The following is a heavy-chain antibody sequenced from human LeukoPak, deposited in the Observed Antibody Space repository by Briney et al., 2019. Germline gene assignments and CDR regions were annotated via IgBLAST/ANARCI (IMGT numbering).Heavy chain of an antibody. CDR2: MNPNSGNT. J-gene: IGHJ4*02. Sequence: GASVKVSCKASGYTFTSYDINWVRQATGQGLEWMGWMNPNSGNTGYAQKFQGRVTMTRNASISTAYMELSSLRSEDTAVYYCARAHQGSGSPSTGFDYWGQGTLVTVSS. CDR1: GYTFTSYD. CDR3: ARAHQGSGSPSTGFDY. D-gene: IGHD3-10*01. V-gene: IGHV1-8*01.